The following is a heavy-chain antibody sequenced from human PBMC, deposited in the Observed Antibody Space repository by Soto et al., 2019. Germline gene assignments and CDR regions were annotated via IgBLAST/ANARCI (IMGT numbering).Heavy chain of an antibody. D-gene: IGHD3-22*01. V-gene: IGHV3-23*01. J-gene: IGHJ4*02. CDR1: GFTFSSYA. CDR2: VSGSAT. Sequence: GGSLRLSCAASGFTFSSYAMSWVRQAPGKGLEWVSSVSGSATYYADSVKGRFTISRDNSKNMLYLQMNSLRAEDTAVYYCAKWISYYFDSSGYHDYWGQGTLVTVSS. CDR3: AKWISYYFDSSGYHDY.